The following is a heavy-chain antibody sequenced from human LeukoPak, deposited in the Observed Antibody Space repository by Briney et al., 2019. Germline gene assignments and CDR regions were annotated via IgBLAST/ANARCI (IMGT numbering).Heavy chain of an antibody. CDR2: MNPNSGNT. J-gene: IGHJ6*03. V-gene: IGHV1-8*03. Sequence: GASVKVSCKASGHTFTSYDINWVRQATGQGLEWMGWMNPNSGNTGYAQKFQGRVTITRNTSISTAYMELSSLRSEDTAVYYCARGGRYFDWLLPYYYYYMDVWGKGTTVTVSS. CDR1: GHTFTSYD. D-gene: IGHD3-9*01. CDR3: ARGGRYFDWLLPYYYYYMDV.